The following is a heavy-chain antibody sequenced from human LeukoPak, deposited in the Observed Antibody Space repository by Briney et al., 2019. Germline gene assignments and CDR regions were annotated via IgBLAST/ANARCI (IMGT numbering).Heavy chain of an antibody. CDR2: ITSSGSYI. J-gene: IGHJ4*02. CDR3: ARDQRGYSYTVDY. Sequence: GGSLRLSCAASGFTFSIYTMNWVRRAPGKGLEWVSSITSSGSYINYADSVKGRFTISRDNAKNSLYLQMNSLRAEDTAVYYCARDQRGYSYTVDYWGQGTLVTVSS. CDR1: GFTFSIYT. V-gene: IGHV3-21*01. D-gene: IGHD5-18*01.